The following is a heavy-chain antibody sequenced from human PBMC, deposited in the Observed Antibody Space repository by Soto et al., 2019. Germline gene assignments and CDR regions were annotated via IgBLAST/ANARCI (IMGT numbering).Heavy chain of an antibody. CDR1: GFTFNNYY. D-gene: IGHD2-15*01. Sequence: EVQLVESGGGLVQPGGSLRLSCAASGFTFNNYYMVWVRQAPGRELEWVANINQDGSAKYYVDSVKGRFTISRDNAKSSLYLQINSLIAKDTATYSCGRGFGGTQWGKGSLVSVSS. J-gene: IGHJ4*02. CDR2: INQDGSAK. CDR3: GRGFGGTQ. V-gene: IGHV3-7*05.